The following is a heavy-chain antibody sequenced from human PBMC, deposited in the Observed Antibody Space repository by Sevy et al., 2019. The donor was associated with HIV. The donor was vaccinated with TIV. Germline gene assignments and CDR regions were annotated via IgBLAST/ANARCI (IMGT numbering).Heavy chain of an antibody. J-gene: IGHJ4*02. CDR2: ISGSGNII. D-gene: IGHD5-18*01. V-gene: IGHV3-11*01. CDR3: AKKGYSSGIFYYFDY. Sequence: GGSLRLSCAASGFSFSDSYMSWVRQAPGKGLEWIAYISGSGNIIYYADSVRGRFSISRDNANKSLYLQMNSLRAEDTAVYFCAKKGYSSGIFYYFDYWGQGTLVTVSS. CDR1: GFSFSDSY.